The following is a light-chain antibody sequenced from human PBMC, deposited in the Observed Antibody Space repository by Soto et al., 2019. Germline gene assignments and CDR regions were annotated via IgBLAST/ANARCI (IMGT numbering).Light chain of an antibody. J-gene: IGKJ4*01. Sequence: IPVTMTPYCLSPSLIHTVTITFRASQGISNYLAWYQQKPGKVPKLLIYAASTLQSGVPSRFSGSGSGTDFTLTISSLQPEDVATYYCQKDNSVTISFGGGSKAEIK. V-gene: IGKV1-27*01. CDR3: QKDNSVTIS. CDR1: QGISNY. CDR2: AAS.